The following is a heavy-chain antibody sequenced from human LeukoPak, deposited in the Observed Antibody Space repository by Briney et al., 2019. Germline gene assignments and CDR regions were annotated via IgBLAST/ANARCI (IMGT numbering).Heavy chain of an antibody. V-gene: IGHV5-51*01. CDR2: IYPGDSDT. D-gene: IGHD1-7*01. Sequence: GESLQISCKGSGYTFTTYWIGWVRQMPGKGLEWMGIIYPGDSDTRYSPSFQGQVTISADKSISTAYLQWSSLKASDTAMYYCVRVPGGELRGVGDYWGQGTLVTVSS. J-gene: IGHJ4*02. CDR1: GYTFTTYW. CDR3: VRVPGGELRGVGDY.